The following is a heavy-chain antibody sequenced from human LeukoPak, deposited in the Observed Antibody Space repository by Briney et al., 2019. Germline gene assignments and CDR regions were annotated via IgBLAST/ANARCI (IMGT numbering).Heavy chain of an antibody. Sequence: PGGSLRLSCAASGVTVSSNYMSWVRQAPGKGLEWVSVIYSGGSTFYADSVKGRFTISRDNSKNTLYLQMISLRAEDTAVYYCAREDNWNYGMDVWGQGTTVTVSS. D-gene: IGHD1-1*01. CDR1: GVTVSSNY. V-gene: IGHV3-66*01. J-gene: IGHJ6*02. CDR2: IYSGGST. CDR3: AREDNWNYGMDV.